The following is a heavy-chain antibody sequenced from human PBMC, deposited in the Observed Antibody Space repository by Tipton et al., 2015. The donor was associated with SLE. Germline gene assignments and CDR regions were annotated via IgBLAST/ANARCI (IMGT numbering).Heavy chain of an antibody. V-gene: IGHV4-34*01. CDR1: GGSFSGYY. J-gene: IGHJ4*02. CDR2: INHSGST. D-gene: IGHD3-3*01. CDR3: AGYDFWSGYRPY. Sequence: TLSLTCAVYGGSFSGYYWSWIRQPPGKGLEWIGEINHSGSTNYSPSLKSRVTISVDTSKNQFSLKLSSVTAADTAVYYCAGYDFWSGYRPYWGQGTLVTVSS.